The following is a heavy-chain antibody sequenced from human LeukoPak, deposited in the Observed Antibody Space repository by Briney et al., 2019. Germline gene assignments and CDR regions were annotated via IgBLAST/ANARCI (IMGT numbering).Heavy chain of an antibody. D-gene: IGHD3-16*01. V-gene: IGHV3-23*01. J-gene: IGHJ4*02. CDR3: AKGGSESY. Sequence: PGGSLRLSCAASGFTFSSYGLSWVRQAPGKGLEWVSGISGSGGSTYYADSVKGRFTISRDNSKNTLYLQMNSLRAEDTALYYCAKGGSESYWGQGTLVTVSS. CDR2: ISGSGGST. CDR1: GFTFSSYG.